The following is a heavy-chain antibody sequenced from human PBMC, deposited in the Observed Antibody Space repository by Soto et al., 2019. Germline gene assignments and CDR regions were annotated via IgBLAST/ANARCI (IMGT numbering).Heavy chain of an antibody. Sequence: PGGSLRLSCAASGFTFSSYAMSWVRQAPGKGLEWVSAISGSGGSTYYADSGKGRFTISRDNSKNTLYLQMNSLGAEDTAVYYCAKAGSSGWYNQDYYYYGMDVWGQGTTVTVS. CDR2: ISGSGGST. CDR1: GFTFSSYA. D-gene: IGHD6-19*01. J-gene: IGHJ6*02. CDR3: AKAGSSGWYNQDYYYYGMDV. V-gene: IGHV3-23*01.